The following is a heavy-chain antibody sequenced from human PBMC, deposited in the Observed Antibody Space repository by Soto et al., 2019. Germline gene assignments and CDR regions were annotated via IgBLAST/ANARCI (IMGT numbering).Heavy chain of an antibody. CDR3: ARGSPGPVDH. V-gene: IGHV1-8*02. D-gene: IGHD3-10*01. Sequence: QVQLVQSGAEVRKPGASVKVSCKASGYTFTNFHFNWVRQATGQGLEWIGWMNPYSGDTGYAHNFQGRVTMTRATSINAAYTEMTILTSDDTAVYYCARGSPGPVDHWGQGTPVTVSS. CDR1: GYTFTNFH. CDR2: MNPYSGDT. J-gene: IGHJ4*02.